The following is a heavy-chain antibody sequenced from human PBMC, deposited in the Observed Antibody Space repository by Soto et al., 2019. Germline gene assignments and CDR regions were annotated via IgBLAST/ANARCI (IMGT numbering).Heavy chain of an antibody. D-gene: IGHD3-3*01. Sequence: QVQLQESGPGLVKPSQTLSLTCTVSGDSISRGGYYWNWIRHLPGKGLEWIGYMYYTGSTHYNPSLKSRATISVDTSKNQFSLSLTSVTAADTAVYFCARRVVSNWFDPWGQGALVTVSS. CDR2: MYYTGST. J-gene: IGHJ5*02. CDR3: ARRVVSNWFDP. CDR1: GDSISRGGYY. V-gene: IGHV4-31*03.